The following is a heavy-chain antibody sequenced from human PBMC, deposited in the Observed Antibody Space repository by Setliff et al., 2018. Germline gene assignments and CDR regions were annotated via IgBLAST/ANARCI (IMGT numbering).Heavy chain of an antibody. J-gene: IGHJ6*03. V-gene: IGHV4-39*07. D-gene: IGHD3-10*02. CDR1: GASVSGNSYY. CDR3: ARGLFGERFFYYMDV. CDR2: TYYSGNT. Sequence: PSETLSLTCTVSGASVSGNSYYWGWIRQPPGKGLEWIASTYYSGNTYYNPSLKSRVTISVDTSKNQFSLKLTSVTAADTAVYYCARGLFGERFFYYMDVWGKGASVTVS.